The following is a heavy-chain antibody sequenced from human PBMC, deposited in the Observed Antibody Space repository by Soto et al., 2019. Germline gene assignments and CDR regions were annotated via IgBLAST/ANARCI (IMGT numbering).Heavy chain of an antibody. CDR3: ARGGALSASWYWGDGLDS. J-gene: IGHJ4*02. CDR1: GYSFSSHA. D-gene: IGHD6-13*01. CDR2: IIHVFGTP. V-gene: IGHV1-69*06. Sequence: QVQLEQAGSEVKKSGSSVKVSCKASGYSFSSHAITWVRQAPGQGREWMGGIIHVFGTPSYAQKFQGRVTICADKSTNTSYLELRRLRSEDTAVYYCARGGALSASWYWGDGLDSWGQGTQVTVSS.